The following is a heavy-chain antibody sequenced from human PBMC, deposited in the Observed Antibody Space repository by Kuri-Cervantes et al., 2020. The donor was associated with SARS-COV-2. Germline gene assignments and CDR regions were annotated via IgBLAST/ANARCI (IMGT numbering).Heavy chain of an antibody. CDR1: GYTFTGYY. CDR2: INPNTGGT. V-gene: IGHV1-2*04. D-gene: IGHD2-21*01. CDR3: ARGEEARGLMVVVKWRGAGPLHF. Sequence: ASVKVSCKASGYTFTGYYMHWVRQATGQGLEWMGWINPNTGGTNYAQKFQGWVTMTRDTSLTTAYMELTRLTSDDSAVYFCARGEEARGLMVVVKWRGAGPLHFWGQGTLVTVSS. J-gene: IGHJ4*02.